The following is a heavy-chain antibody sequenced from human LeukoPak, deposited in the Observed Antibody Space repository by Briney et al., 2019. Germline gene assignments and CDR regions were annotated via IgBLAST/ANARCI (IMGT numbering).Heavy chain of an antibody. D-gene: IGHD3-3*01. CDR2: IYYSGST. CDR3: ARVDGFGVVIMFDY. Sequence: SETLSLTCTVSGGSISSGGYYWSWIRQHPGTGLEWIGYIYYSGSTYYNPSLKSRVTISVDTSKNQFSLKLSSVTAADTAVYYCARVDGFGVVIMFDYWGQGTLVTVSS. J-gene: IGHJ4*02. CDR1: GGSISSGGYY. V-gene: IGHV4-31*03.